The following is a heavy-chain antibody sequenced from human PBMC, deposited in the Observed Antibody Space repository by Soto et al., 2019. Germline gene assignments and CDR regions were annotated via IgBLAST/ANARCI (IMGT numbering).Heavy chain of an antibody. V-gene: IGHV3-9*01. CDR2: ISWNSGSI. Sequence: EVQLLESGGGLVRPGGSLRLSCAASGFTFSNYAMNWVRQAPGKGLECVSVISWNSGSIGYADSVKGRFTISRDNAKNSLYLQMNSLRAEDTALYYCAKGTRDSSSWGDAFDIWGQGTMVTVSS. CDR1: GFTFSNYA. CDR3: AKGTRDSSSWGDAFDI. D-gene: IGHD6-13*01. J-gene: IGHJ3*02.